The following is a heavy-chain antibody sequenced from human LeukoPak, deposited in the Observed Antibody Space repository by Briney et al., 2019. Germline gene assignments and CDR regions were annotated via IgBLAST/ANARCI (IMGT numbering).Heavy chain of an antibody. CDR3: ARDRPDIVVVPAANNYYYYMDV. CDR1: GGSISSGGYY. J-gene: IGHJ6*03. CDR2: IYYSGST. V-gene: IGHV4-31*03. Sequence: SETLSLTCTVSGGSISSGGYYWSWIRQHPGKGLEWIGYIYYSGSTYYNPSLKSRVTISVDTSKNQFSLKLSSVTAADTAVYYCARDRPDIVVVPAANNYYYYMDVWGKGTTVTVSS. D-gene: IGHD2-2*01.